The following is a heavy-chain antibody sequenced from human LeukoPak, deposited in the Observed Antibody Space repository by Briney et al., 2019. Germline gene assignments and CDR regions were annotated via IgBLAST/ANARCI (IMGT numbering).Heavy chain of an antibody. V-gene: IGHV1-18*01. CDR1: GYTFTSYG. CDR2: ISAYNGNT. CDR3: AREVPYDSSVYYQPFDY. J-gene: IGHJ4*02. D-gene: IGHD3-22*01. Sequence: GASVKVSCKPSGYTFTSYGISWVRQAPGQGLECMGWISAYNGNTNYAQKLQGRVTMTTDTSTSTAYMELRSLRSDDTAVYYCAREVPYDSSVYYQPFDYWGQGTLVTVSS.